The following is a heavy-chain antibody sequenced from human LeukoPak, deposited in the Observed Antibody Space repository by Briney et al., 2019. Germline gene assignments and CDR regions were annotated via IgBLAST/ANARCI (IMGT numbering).Heavy chain of an antibody. Sequence: GGSLRLSCAASGFTFSSYGMSWVRQAPGKGLEWVSSISGTSSHIYYADSVKGRFSISRDNAKNSLYVTMNSLRAEDTAVYYCARVRSYYDSSGLDYWGQGTLVTVSS. J-gene: IGHJ4*02. CDR3: ARVRSYYDSSGLDY. CDR2: ISGTSSHI. V-gene: IGHV3-21*01. CDR1: GFTFSSYG. D-gene: IGHD3-22*01.